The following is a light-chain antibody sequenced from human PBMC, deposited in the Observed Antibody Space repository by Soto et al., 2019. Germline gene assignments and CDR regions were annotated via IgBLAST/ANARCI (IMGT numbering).Light chain of an antibody. CDR2: HVT. V-gene: IGLV2-11*01. CDR1: TNDVGTYDY. Sequence: QSVLTQPRSVSGSPGQSVTISCTGTTNDVGTYDYVSWYQQHPGKAPKLMIYHVTQRPSGVPDRFSASKSANTASLTISGLQAEDEADYYCCSYAGSSWVFGGGTKLTVL. J-gene: IGLJ3*02. CDR3: CSYAGSSWV.